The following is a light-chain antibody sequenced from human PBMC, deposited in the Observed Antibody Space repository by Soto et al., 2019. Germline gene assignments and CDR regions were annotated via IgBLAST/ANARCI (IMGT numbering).Light chain of an antibody. J-gene: IGLJ1*01. CDR1: SSDVGGYNY. CDR3: SSYTSSSLYV. Sequence: QSALTQPASVSGSPGQSITISCTGISSDVGGYNYVSWYQQHPGKAPKLMIYDVSNRPSGVSNRFSGSKSGKTASLTISGLQAEDEADYYCSSYTSSSLYVFGTGTKLTVL. CDR2: DVS. V-gene: IGLV2-14*01.